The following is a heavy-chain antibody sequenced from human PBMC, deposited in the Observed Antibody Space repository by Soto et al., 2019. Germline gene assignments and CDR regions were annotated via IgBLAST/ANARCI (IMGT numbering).Heavy chain of an antibody. Sequence: PGGSLRLSCEASGFTFGDSYMAWIRQAPGEGLEWISYISSSSTYIKYADSVKGRFTISRDNAKNSLYLQMTNLRVGDTAVYYCARHPPITGKLFDPWGQGTQVTVSS. CDR3: ARHPPITGKLFDP. V-gene: IGHV3-11*06. CDR2: ISSSSTYI. D-gene: IGHD1-20*01. CDR1: GFTFGDSY. J-gene: IGHJ5*02.